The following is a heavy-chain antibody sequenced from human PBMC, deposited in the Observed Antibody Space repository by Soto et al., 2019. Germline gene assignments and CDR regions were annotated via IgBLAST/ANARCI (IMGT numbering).Heavy chain of an antibody. CDR2: ISSDGNNK. J-gene: IGHJ5*02. D-gene: IGHD3-16*01. CDR1: GLAFSSYG. Sequence: QVPLVESGGGVVQPGRSLRLSCAASGLAFSSYGMHWVRQAPGKGLEWVAVISSDGNNKYYADSVKGRFTISRDNSKNTLDLQMNSLRAEDTAVYYCAKRGGARHWLDPWGQGTLVTVSS. CDR3: AKRGGARHWLDP. V-gene: IGHV3-30*18.